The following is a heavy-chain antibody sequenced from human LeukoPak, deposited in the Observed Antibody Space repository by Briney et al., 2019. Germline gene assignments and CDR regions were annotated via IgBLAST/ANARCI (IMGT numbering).Heavy chain of an antibody. Sequence: ASVKVSFKVSGYILSELSMHWVRQAPGKGPEWMGGFEPEDGETNYAQKFQGRVSMTEDASTDTAYMELSSLRSEDTAVYYCATGGHFYYGMDVWGPGTTVTVSS. D-gene: IGHD3-3*02. V-gene: IGHV1-24*01. CDR3: ATGGHFYYGMDV. CDR2: FEPEDGET. J-gene: IGHJ6*02. CDR1: GYILSELS.